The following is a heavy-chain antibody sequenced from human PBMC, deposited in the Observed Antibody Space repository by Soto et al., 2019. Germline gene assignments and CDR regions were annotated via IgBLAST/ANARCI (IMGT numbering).Heavy chain of an antibody. J-gene: IGHJ6*02. V-gene: IGHV3-23*01. CDR3: AKRTLSRMDV. Sequence: GGSLRLSCAASGFTLSSYAMSWVRQAPGKGLEWVSAIGGGGGSTYYADSVKGRFTISRDNSKNTLYLQMSSLRAEDTAIYYCAKRTLSRMDVWGQGTTVTVSS. CDR2: IGGGGGST. D-gene: IGHD2-15*01. CDR1: GFTLSSYA.